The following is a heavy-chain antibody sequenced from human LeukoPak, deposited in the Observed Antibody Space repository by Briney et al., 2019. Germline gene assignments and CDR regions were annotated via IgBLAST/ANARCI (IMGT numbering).Heavy chain of an antibody. CDR3: AKEPAPAQGGFDY. D-gene: IGHD3-16*01. V-gene: IGHV3-23*01. CDR2: ISGSGGST. Sequence: GGSLRLSCAASGFTFSSYGMHWVRQAPGKGLEWVSAISGSGGSTHYADSVKGRFTISRDNSKNTLYLQMNSLRAEDTAVYYCAKEPAPAQGGFDYWGQGTMVTVSS. CDR1: GFTFSSYG. J-gene: IGHJ4*02.